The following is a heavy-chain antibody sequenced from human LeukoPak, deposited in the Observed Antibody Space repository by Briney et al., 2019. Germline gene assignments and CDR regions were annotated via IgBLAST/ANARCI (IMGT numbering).Heavy chain of an antibody. CDR1: GDSISSTNW. J-gene: IGHJ4*02. Sequence: SETLSLTCALSGDSISSTNWGSWVRQSPEKGLGWVGEIYHGGSTNYNPSLKSRVTISVDKSKNHFSLKLISVTAADTAVYYCARRVWGLSGFDYWRQGTLVTVSS. CDR2: IYHGGST. CDR3: ARRVWGLSGFDY. V-gene: IGHV4-4*02. D-gene: IGHD3-9*01.